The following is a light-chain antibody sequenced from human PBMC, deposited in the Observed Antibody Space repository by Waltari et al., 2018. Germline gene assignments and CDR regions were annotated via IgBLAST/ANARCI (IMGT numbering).Light chain of an antibody. Sequence: QLVLTQSPSAYASLGASVKLTCTLSSGHSSNIIAWHQQQPEKGPRYLMKVNSDGSHSKGDEIPDRFSGSSSGAERCLTISSLQSEDEADYYCQTGGHGTWVFGGGTKLTVL. CDR3: QTGGHGTWV. J-gene: IGLJ3*02. V-gene: IGLV4-69*01. CDR2: VNSDGSH. CDR1: SGHSSNI.